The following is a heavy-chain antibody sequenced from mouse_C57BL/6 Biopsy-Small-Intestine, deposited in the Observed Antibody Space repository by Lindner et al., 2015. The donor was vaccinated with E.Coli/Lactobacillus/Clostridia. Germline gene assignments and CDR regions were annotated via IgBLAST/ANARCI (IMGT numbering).Heavy chain of an antibody. CDR1: GFSFTGYL. J-gene: IGHJ2*01. Sequence: VQLQESGPDLVKPGASVKISCKASGFSFTGYLMNWVMQSHGKSLEWIGRINPHNGDVFYNQKFKGKATLTVDKSSSTAHMELRSLASEDSAVYYCARSTLLRTDYWGQGTTLTVSS. D-gene: IGHD1-1*01. V-gene: IGHV1-20*02. CDR2: INPHNGDV. CDR3: ARSTLLRTDY.